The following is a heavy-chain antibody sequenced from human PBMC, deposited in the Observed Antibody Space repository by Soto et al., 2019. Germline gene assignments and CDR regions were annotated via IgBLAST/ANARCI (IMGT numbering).Heavy chain of an antibody. CDR2: INAGNGNT. D-gene: IGHD6-6*01. CDR3: ARGKQLVRFYYYYGMDV. J-gene: IGHJ6*02. CDR1: GYTFTIYA. V-gene: IGHV1-3*01. Sequence: ASVKVSCKASGYTFTIYAMHWVRQAPGQRLEWMGWINAGNGNTKYSQKFQGRVTITRDTSASTAYMELSSLRSEDTAVYYCARGKQLVRFYYYYGMDVWGQGTTVTVSS.